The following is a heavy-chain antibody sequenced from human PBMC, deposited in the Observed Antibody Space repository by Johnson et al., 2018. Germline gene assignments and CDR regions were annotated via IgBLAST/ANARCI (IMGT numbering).Heavy chain of an antibody. Sequence: QLVESGGGVVQPGGSLRLSCATSGFTFSSYWMHWVRQVPGKGLVWVSRINTDGSNIGYADSVKGRFAISRDNAKNTLYLQMDSLRAEETAVYYCVRTVNIDWRNAFHIWGQGTMVTVSS. J-gene: IGHJ3*02. CDR3: VRTVNIDWRNAFHI. D-gene: IGHD3-9*01. CDR2: INTDGSNI. V-gene: IGHV3-74*02. CDR1: GFTFSSYW.